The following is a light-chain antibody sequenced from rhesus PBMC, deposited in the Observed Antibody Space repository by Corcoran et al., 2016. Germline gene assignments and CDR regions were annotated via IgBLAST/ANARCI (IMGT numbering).Light chain of an antibody. CDR3: LQYNNDPWT. CDR1: QGISTY. Sequence: DIQMTQSPSSLSASAGDRVTITCRASQGISTYLNWYPQKPGKAPKRLIYAASSLESGVPSRFSGSGSGTEFTLTISSLQPEDFATYYCLQYNNDPWTFGQGTKVEIK. J-gene: IGKJ1*01. V-gene: IGKV1-43*01. CDR2: AAS.